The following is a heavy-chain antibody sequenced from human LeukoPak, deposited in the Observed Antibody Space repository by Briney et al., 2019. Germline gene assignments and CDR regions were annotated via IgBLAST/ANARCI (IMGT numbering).Heavy chain of an antibody. CDR1: GGTFSSYA. CDR3: AKEMDLSRYCSSTSCHPFDF. D-gene: IGHD2-2*01. J-gene: IGHJ4*02. CDR2: IIPIFGTA. Sequence: SVKVSCKASGGTFSSYAISWVRQAPGQGLEWMGGIIPIFGTANYAQKFQGRVTITADESTSTAYMELSSLSTEDTAFYYCAKEMDLSRYCSSTSCHPFDFWGQGTLVTVSS. V-gene: IGHV1-69*01.